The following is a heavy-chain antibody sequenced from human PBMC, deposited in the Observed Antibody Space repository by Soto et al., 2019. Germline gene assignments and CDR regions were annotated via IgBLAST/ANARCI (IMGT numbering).Heavy chain of an antibody. CDR2: IIPIFGTA. V-gene: IGHV1-69*01. CDR1: GGTFSSYA. D-gene: IGHD3-3*01. Sequence: QVQLVQSGAEVKKPGSSVKVSCKASGGTFSSYAISWVRQAPGQGLEWMGGIIPIFGTANYAQKFQGRVTITADESTSTVYMEVSSLRSEETAVYYCEREGNGYYRRWGGYYGMDVWGQGTTVTVSS. J-gene: IGHJ6*02. CDR3: EREGNGYYRRWGGYYGMDV.